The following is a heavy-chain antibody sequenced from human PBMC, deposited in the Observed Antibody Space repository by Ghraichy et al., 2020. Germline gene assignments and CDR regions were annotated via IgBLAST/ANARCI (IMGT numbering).Heavy chain of an antibody. D-gene: IGHD1-1*01. Sequence: ASVKVSCRVFGYILTDLSMHWVRQAPGKGLEWMAGFDPQNRERFYAQKFQDRVTLTADTSTDTAYIYVTGLRSEDTAVYYCTTRSKRNWLKIPSFDYWGQGTLVTVSS. J-gene: IGHJ4*02. CDR2: FDPQNRER. CDR3: TTRSKRNWLKIPSFDY. V-gene: IGHV1-24*01. CDR1: GYILTDLS.